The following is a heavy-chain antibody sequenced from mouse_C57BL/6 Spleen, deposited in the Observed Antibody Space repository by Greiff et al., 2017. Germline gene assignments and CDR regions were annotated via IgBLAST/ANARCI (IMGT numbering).Heavy chain of an antibody. J-gene: IGHJ4*01. Sequence: VQLQQPGTELVKPGASVKLSCKASGYTFTSYWMHWVKQRPGQGLEWIGNINPSNGGTNYNEKFKSKATLTVDKSSSTAYMQLSSLTSEDSAVYYCARGVYRYYYAMDYWGQGTSVTVSS. CDR1: GYTFTSYW. D-gene: IGHD2-1*01. V-gene: IGHV1-53*01. CDR3: ARGVYRYYYAMDY. CDR2: INPSNGGT.